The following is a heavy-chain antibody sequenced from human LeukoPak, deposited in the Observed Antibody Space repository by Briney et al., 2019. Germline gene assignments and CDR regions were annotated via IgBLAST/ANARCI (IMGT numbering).Heavy chain of an antibody. CDR2: INPNSGGT. V-gene: IGHV1-2*02. D-gene: IGHD3-16*01. J-gene: IGHJ4*02. CDR1: GYIFTDFY. CDR3: ARGGEWIPDF. Sequence: ASVKVSCKASGYIFTDFYMHWVRQAPGQTLEWMGWINPNSGGTHYAEKFQGRATMTRDTPISTVYMDLDRLTSVDTAVYYCARGGEWIPDFWGQGTLVTVSS.